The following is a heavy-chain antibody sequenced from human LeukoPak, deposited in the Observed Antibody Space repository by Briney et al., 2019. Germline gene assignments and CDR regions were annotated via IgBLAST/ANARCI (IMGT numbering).Heavy chain of an antibody. Sequence: SETLSLTCAVYGGSLSGYYLGWIRQPPGKGLEWIGEINHIGSTNYNPSLKTRVTISVDTSKNQSSLKLSSLTAADAAVYHCARGYMTPLRYFDWKHGFDIWGQGKMVTVSS. J-gene: IGHJ3*02. CDR2: INHIGST. CDR1: GGSLSGYY. D-gene: IGHD3-9*01. CDR3: ARGYMTPLRYFDWKHGFDI. V-gene: IGHV4-34*01.